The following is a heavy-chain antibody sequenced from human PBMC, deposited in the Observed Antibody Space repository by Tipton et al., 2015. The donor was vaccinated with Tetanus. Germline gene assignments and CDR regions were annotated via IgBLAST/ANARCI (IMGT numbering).Heavy chain of an antibody. CDR1: GVSIRGHF. V-gene: IGHV4-4*07. D-gene: IGHD3-16*01. CDR2: LHSSGDT. J-gene: IGHJ4*02. Sequence: TLSLTCTVSGVSIRGHFWSWIRQPAGKGLEWIGRLHSSGDTTYNPSLKSRVTMSVDTSKNQFSLRLSSVTAADTALYFCARWGPGVTTWGFDFWGQGTLVTVSS. CDR3: ARWGPGVTTWGFDF.